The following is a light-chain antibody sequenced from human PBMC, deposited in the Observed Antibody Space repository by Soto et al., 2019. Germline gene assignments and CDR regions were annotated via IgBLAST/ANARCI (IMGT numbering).Light chain of an antibody. Sequence: DIQMTQSPSSLSASVGDRVTITCQASQDIRNYLNWYQQKPGKAPNLLIYDASNLRAGVPSRFSGSESGTEFTFSISSLQPEDISTCYFKHYDDLPPLFFCGGTKVEIK. J-gene: IGKJ4*01. CDR2: DAS. V-gene: IGKV1-33*01. CDR1: QDIRNY. CDR3: KHYDDLPPLF.